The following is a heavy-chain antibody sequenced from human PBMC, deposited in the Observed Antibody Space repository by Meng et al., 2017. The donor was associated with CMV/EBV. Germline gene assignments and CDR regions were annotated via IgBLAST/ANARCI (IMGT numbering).Heavy chain of an antibody. CDR3: ARVATVRFLEVGGMDV. J-gene: IGHJ6*02. Sequence: GESLKISCAASGFTVSSNYMSWVRQAPGKGLEWVSVIYSGGSTYYADSVKGRFTISRDNSKNTLYLQMNSLRAEDTAVYYCARVATVRFLEVGGMDVWGQGTTVTVSS. V-gene: IGHV3-53*01. CDR2: IYSGGST. CDR1: GFTVSSNY. D-gene: IGHD3-3*01.